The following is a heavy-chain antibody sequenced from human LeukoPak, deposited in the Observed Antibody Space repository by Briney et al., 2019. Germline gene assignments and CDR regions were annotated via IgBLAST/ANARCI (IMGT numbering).Heavy chain of an antibody. CDR2: IYTSGST. D-gene: IGHD3-22*01. CDR3: AREYYYDSSGYYSDAFDI. CDR1: GGSISSYY. Sequence: SETLSLTCTVSGGSISSYYWSWIRQPAGKGLEWIGRIYTSGSTNYNPSLKSRVTMSVDTSKNQFSLKLGSVTAADTAVYYCAREYYYDSSGYYSDAFDIWGQGTMVTVSS. J-gene: IGHJ3*02. V-gene: IGHV4-4*07.